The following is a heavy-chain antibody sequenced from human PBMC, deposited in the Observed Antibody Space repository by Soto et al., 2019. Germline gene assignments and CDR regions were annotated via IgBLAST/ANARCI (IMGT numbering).Heavy chain of an antibody. CDR2: INPMNGST. V-gene: IGHV1-69*06. CDR3: ARDDRSNDNSGFFDCDN. Sequence: ASVKISCKTFGGSFSSFAVTWVRQAPGQGLEWMGGINPMNGSTHYAHKFEGRVMLTADKFAYAGYMDLTGLRSEDTAVYYCARDDRSNDNSGFFDCDNWGQGTLVTVSS. D-gene: IGHD3-22*01. J-gene: IGHJ4*02. CDR1: GGSFSSFA.